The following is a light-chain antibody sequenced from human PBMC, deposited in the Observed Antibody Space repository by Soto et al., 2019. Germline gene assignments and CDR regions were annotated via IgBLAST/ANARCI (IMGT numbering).Light chain of an antibody. J-gene: IGLJ1*01. CDR1: SSDVGSYNL. Sequence: QSALTQPASVSGSPGQSITISCTGTSSDVGSYNLVSWYQQHPGKAPKLMIYEGSKRPSGVSDRFSGSTSGSTASLTISGLQAEDEAEYYCCSYVGATTYVFGSGTKVTVL. V-gene: IGLV2-23*01. CDR3: CSYVGATTYV. CDR2: EGS.